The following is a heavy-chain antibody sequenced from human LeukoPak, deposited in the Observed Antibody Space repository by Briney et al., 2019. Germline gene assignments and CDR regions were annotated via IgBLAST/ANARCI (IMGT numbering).Heavy chain of an antibody. V-gene: IGHV4-31*03. J-gene: IGHJ4*02. CDR3: ARYYYDSSGYYYFYDY. CDR2: IYYSGST. CDR1: GGSIISGGNY. D-gene: IGHD3-22*01. Sequence: SQTLSLICTVSGGSIISGGNYWSWIRQHPGKGLEWIGYIYYSGSTYYNPSLKSRVTISVDRSKNQFSLKLSSVTAADTAVYYCARYYYDSSGYYYFYDYWGQGTLVTVSS.